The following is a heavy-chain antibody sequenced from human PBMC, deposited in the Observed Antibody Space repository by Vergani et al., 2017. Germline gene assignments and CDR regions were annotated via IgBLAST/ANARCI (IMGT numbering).Heavy chain of an antibody. J-gene: IGHJ5*02. CDR1: GYTLTELS. V-gene: IGHV1-24*01. CDR3: AREEEYGGRGNWFDP. D-gene: IGHD4/OR15-4a*01. Sequence: QVQLVQSGAEVKKPGASVKVSCKVSGYTLTELSMHWVRQAPGKGLEWMGGFDPEDGETIYAQKFQGRVTMTRNTSISTAYMELSSLRSEDTAVYYCAREEEYGGRGNWFDPWGQGTLVTVSS. CDR2: FDPEDGET.